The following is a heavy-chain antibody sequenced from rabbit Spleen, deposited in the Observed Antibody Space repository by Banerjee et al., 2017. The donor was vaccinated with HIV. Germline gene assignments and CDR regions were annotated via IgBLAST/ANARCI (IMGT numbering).Heavy chain of an antibody. Sequence: QLKESGGGLVQPGGSLKLSCKASGFDFNSYYMSWVRQAPGKGLEWIGYIDPVFGSAYYASWVNGRFSISRENTQNTVSLQLNSLTAADTATYFCVRGASSSGYYSLWGQGPWSPS. CDR3: VRGASSSGYYSL. J-gene: IGHJ4*01. CDR1: GFDFNSYY. V-gene: IGHV1S7*01. CDR2: IDPVFGSA. D-gene: IGHD1-1*01.